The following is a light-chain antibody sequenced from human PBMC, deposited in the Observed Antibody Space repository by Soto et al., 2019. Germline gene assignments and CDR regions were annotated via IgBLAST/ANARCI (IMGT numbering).Light chain of an antibody. CDR2: GGY. V-gene: IGKV1-9*01. CDR1: QDVSAF. Sequence: DIHLTQSPSILSASVGDRVTLTCRASQDVSAFLAWYQHAPGKAPNLLIYGGYTLQSGVPSRFSGSGSGTEFSLTITGLQPEDFATYYCQYLNGVPTITFGQGTRLEIK. CDR3: QYLNGVPTIT. J-gene: IGKJ5*01.